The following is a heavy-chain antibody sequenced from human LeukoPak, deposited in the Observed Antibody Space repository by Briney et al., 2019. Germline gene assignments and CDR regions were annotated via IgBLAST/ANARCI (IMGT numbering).Heavy chain of an antibody. V-gene: IGHV3-23*01. D-gene: IGHD3/OR15-3a*01. CDR3: AKCEGIFGLVYYYYYMDV. J-gene: IGHJ6*03. Sequence: GGSLRLSCAASGLTPSSCGMSWVRQAPGKGLEWVSAISGSGDGTYYADSVKGRFTISRDNSKSMLYLEMNSLRAEDTAVYYCAKCEGIFGLVYYYYYMDVWGKGTTVTVSS. CDR2: ISGSGDGT. CDR1: GLTPSSCG.